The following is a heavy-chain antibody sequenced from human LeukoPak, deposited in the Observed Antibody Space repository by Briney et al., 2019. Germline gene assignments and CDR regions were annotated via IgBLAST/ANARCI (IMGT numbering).Heavy chain of an antibody. J-gene: IGHJ4*02. V-gene: IGHV1-3*01. D-gene: IGHD3-10*01. CDR1: GYTFTSYA. CDR2: INAGNGNT. CDR3: AREPGGYYGFGPLSY. Sequence: GASVKVSCKASGYTFTSYAMHWVRQAPGQRLEWMGWINAGNGNTKYSQKFQGRVTITRDTSASTAYMELSSLRSEDTAVYYCAREPGGYYGFGPLSYWGQGTLVTVSS.